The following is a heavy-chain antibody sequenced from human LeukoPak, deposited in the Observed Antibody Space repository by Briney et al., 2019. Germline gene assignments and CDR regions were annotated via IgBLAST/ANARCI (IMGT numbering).Heavy chain of an antibody. V-gene: IGHV3-30-3*01. CDR1: GFTFSSYA. Sequence: GGSLRLSCAASGFTFSSYAMHWVRQAPGKGLEGVAVISYDGSNKDYADSVKGRFTISRDNSKNTLYLQMNSLRAEDTAVYYCARDGDYYDSSGYYYYFDYWGQGTLVTISS. CDR3: ARDGDYYDSSGYYYYFDY. D-gene: IGHD3-22*01. J-gene: IGHJ4*02. CDR2: ISYDGSNK.